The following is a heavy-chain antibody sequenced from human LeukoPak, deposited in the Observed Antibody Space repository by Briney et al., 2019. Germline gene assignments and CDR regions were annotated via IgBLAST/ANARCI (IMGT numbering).Heavy chain of an antibody. CDR2: ISYDGSNK. CDR1: GFTFSSYG. D-gene: IGHD3-22*01. Sequence: GRSLRLSCAASGFTFSSYGMHWVRQAPGKGLEWVSVISYDGSNKYYADSVKGRFTISRDNSKNTLYLQMNSLRAEDTAVYYCANYYYDSSGYYADWGQGTLVTVSS. V-gene: IGHV3-30*18. CDR3: ANYYYDSSGYYAD. J-gene: IGHJ4*02.